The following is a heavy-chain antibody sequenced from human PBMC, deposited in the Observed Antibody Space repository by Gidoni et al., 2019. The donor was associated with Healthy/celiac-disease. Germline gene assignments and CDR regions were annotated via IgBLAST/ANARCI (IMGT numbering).Heavy chain of an antibody. CDR3: TRRDSSSWYEDAFDI. V-gene: IGHV3-73*01. Sequence: EVQLVESGGGLVQPGGSLTLSCAASGFTFSGSAMHWVRKASGKGLEWCGRIRSKANSYATAYAASVKGRFTISRDDSKNTAYLQMNSLKTEDTAVYYCTRRDSSSWYEDAFDIWGQGTMVTVSS. D-gene: IGHD6-13*01. CDR2: IRSKANSYAT. J-gene: IGHJ3*02. CDR1: GFTFSGSA.